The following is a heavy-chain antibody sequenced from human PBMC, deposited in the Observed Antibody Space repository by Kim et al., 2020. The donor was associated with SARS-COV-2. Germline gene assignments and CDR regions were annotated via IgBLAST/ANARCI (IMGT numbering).Heavy chain of an antibody. CDR3: AKDMTRWVATIGSGFDY. V-gene: IGHV3-43*01. CDR1: GFSFDDYT. J-gene: IGHJ4*02. CDR2: ITCDGGTT. Sequence: GGSLRLSCAASGFSFDDYTMHWVRQAPGKGLEWVSLITCDGGTTYYADSVKGRFTISRDNSKNSLYLEMNSLRTEDTALYYCAKDMTRWVATIGSGFDYWGQGTLVTVSS. D-gene: IGHD5-12*01.